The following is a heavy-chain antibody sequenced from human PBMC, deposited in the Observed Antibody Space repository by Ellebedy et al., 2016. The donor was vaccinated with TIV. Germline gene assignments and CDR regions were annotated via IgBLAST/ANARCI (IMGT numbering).Heavy chain of an antibody. CDR1: GFTFSNYW. D-gene: IGHD4-11*01. CDR3: ARSTTSTGRVY. J-gene: IGHJ4*02. V-gene: IGHV3-7*04. CDR2: INEDETEK. Sequence: GESLKISCVASGFTFSNYWMSWVRQAPGKGLEWVANINEDETEKYFADSVKGRFTISRDNALNSLYLQMNSLRAEDTAVYYCARSTTSTGRVYWGQGTLVAVSS.